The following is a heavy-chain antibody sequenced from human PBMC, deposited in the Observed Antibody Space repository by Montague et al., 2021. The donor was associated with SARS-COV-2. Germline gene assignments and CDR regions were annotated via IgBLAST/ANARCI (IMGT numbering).Heavy chain of an antibody. V-gene: IGHV3-9*01. Sequence: SLRLSCAASGFTFDDYAMHWVRQAPGKGLEWVSGISWNSGSIGYADSVKGRFTISRDNAKNSLYLQMNSLRAEDTALYYCAKDICSGWRAQYYFDYWGQGTLVTVSS. D-gene: IGHD6-19*01. CDR3: AKDICSGWRAQYYFDY. CDR2: ISWNSGSI. CDR1: GFTFDDYA. J-gene: IGHJ4*02.